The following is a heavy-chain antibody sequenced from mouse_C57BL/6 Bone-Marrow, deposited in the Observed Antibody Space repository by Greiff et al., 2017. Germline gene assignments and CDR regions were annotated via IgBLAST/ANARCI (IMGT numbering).Heavy chain of an antibody. CDR2: IRSKSNNYAT. CDR1: GFSFNTYA. J-gene: IGHJ3*01. Sequence: EVQLVESGGGLVQPKGSLKLSCAASGFSFNTYAMNWVRQAPGKGLEWVARIRSKSNNYATYYAESVKDRFTISRDDSESMLYLQMNNLKTEDTAMYYCVRDFAWFAYWGQGTLVTVSA. CDR3: VRDFAWFAY. V-gene: IGHV10-1*01.